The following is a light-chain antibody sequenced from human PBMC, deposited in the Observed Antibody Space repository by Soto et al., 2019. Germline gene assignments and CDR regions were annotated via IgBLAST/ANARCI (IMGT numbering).Light chain of an antibody. J-gene: IGKJ1*01. Sequence: TLSLSPGERATLSCRASQSVSNNYLAWYQQKPGRAPRLLIYGASNRATGIPDRFSGSGSGTDFTLTISRLEPEDFAVYYCQQYGSSGTFGQGTKVDIK. CDR1: QSVSNNY. V-gene: IGKV3-20*01. CDR2: GAS. CDR3: QQYGSSGT.